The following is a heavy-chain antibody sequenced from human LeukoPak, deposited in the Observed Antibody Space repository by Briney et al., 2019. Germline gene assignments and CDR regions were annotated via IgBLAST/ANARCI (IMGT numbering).Heavy chain of an antibody. CDR1: GGPISDLY. CDR2: TYFRGTT. V-gene: IGHV4-59*01. CDR3: ARDRFYDNSGFRRLDF. D-gene: IGHD3-22*01. Sequence: PSETLSLTCNVSGGPISDLYWSWLRQPSGKGPEWIGYTYFRGTTNYNPSFKSRVTISVDTSKNQFSLRLSSVTAADTAVYYCARDRFYDNSGFRRLDFWGQGVLVTVSS. J-gene: IGHJ4*02.